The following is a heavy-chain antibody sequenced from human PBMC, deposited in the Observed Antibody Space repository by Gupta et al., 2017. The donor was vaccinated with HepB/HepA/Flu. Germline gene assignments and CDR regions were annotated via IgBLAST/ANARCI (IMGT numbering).Heavy chain of an antibody. CDR2: IYWDDDK. V-gene: IGHV2-5*02. CDR1: GFSLSTDTVG. J-gene: IGHJ4*02. CDR3: VHNNPIELAGTAFGY. D-gene: IGHD6-19*01. Sequence: QITLKESGPTLVKPTQTLTLTCTFSGFSLSTDTVGVGWIRQPPGKALEWLALIYWDDDKRYSPSLESRLTITKDTSKNQVVLTMTNMDPVDTATYYCVHNNPIELAGTAFGYWGQGTQVTVSS.